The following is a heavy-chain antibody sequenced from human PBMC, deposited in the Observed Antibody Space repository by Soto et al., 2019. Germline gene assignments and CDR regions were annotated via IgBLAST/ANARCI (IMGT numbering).Heavy chain of an antibody. CDR3: ARRAADMVRGYNFDY. V-gene: IGHV4-59*01. D-gene: IGHD3-10*01. Sequence: PSETLSLTCTVSGGSISSYYWSWIRQPPGKGLEWIGYIYYSGSTNYNPSLKSRVTISVDTSKNQFSLKLSSVTAADTAVYYCARRAADMVRGYNFDYWGQGTLVTVSS. CDR2: IYYSGST. CDR1: GGSISSYY. J-gene: IGHJ4*02.